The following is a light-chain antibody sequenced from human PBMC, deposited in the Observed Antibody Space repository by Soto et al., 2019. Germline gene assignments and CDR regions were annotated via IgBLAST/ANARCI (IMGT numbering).Light chain of an antibody. CDR1: QTIDSF. J-gene: IGKJ5*01. CDR2: AAA. Sequence: DIQMTQSPSSLSASVGDRVTITCRASQTIDSFLSWYQQKPGKAPKLLIYAAASLQTGVPSRFSGGGSGTHFPLNNQSLQPEDFATYYRQQSRNFPRTFGQGTRLEIK. CDR3: QQSRNFPRT. V-gene: IGKV1-39*01.